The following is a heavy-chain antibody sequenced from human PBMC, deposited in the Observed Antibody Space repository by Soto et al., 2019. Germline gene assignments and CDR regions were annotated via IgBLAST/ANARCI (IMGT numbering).Heavy chain of an antibody. D-gene: IGHD3-16*01. CDR3: ARRWGTTFDY. J-gene: IGHJ4*02. CDR1: GVSISNENYS. V-gene: IGHV4-61*05. CDR2: IYYSGST. Sequence: SETLSLTCTVSGVSISNENYSWDWIRQPPGKGLEWIGYIYYSGSTNYNPSLKSRVTISVDTSKNQFSLKLSSVTAADTAVYYCARRWGTTFDYWGQGTLVTVSS.